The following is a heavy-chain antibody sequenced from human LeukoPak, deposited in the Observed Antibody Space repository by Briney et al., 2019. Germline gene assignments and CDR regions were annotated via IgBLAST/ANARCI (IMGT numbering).Heavy chain of an antibody. CDR1: GYTFTSYD. D-gene: IGHD3-22*01. J-gene: IGHJ4*02. CDR3: ARGGFYYYDSSGYDDY. CDR2: MNPNSGNT. V-gene: IGHV1-8*01. Sequence: ASVKVSCKASGYTFTSYDINWVRQATGQGLEWMGWMNPNSGNTGYAQKFQGRVTMTRNTSISTAYMELSSLRSEDTAVYYCARGGFYYYDSSGYDDYWGQGTLVTVSS.